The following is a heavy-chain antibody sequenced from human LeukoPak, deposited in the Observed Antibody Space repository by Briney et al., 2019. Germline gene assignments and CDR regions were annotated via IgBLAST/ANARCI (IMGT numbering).Heavy chain of an antibody. V-gene: IGHV3-30*18. CDR1: GFTFSSYG. Sequence: GGSLRLSCAASGFTFSSYGMHWVRQAPGKGLEWVAVISYDGSNKHYADSVKGRFTISRDNSKNTLYLQMNSLRAEDTAVYYCAKDSYFDYGDYGHFDFDYWGQGTLVTVSS. CDR3: AKDSYFDYGDYGHFDFDY. CDR2: ISYDGSNK. J-gene: IGHJ4*02. D-gene: IGHD4-17*01.